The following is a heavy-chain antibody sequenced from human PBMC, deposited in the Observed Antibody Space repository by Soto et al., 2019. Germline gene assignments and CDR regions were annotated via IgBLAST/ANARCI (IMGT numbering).Heavy chain of an antibody. CDR2: VDYNGGYT. V-gene: IGHV3-23*01. D-gene: IGHD6-13*01. Sequence: GGSLRLSCAASGFTFSAFAMNWVRQAPGKGLEWVSTVDYNGGYTFYAASAKGRFTISRDSSKNMVYLELNSLRAEDTAVYYCAKRAGGFSEFDYWGLGTLVTVSS. CDR3: AKRAGGFSEFDY. J-gene: IGHJ4*02. CDR1: GFTFSAFA.